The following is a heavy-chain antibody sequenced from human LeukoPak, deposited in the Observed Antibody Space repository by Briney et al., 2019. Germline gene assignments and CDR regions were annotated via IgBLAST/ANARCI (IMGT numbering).Heavy chain of an antibody. CDR3: AKASGGSPDRRDAFDI. Sequence: GGSLRLSCAASGFTFSSYGMHWVRQAPGKGLEWVAVISYDGSNKYYADSVKGRFTISRDNSKNTLYLQMNSLRAEDTAVYYCAKASGGSPDRRDAFDIWGQGTMVTVSS. CDR1: GFTFSSYG. D-gene: IGHD1-26*01. CDR2: ISYDGSNK. J-gene: IGHJ3*02. V-gene: IGHV3-30*18.